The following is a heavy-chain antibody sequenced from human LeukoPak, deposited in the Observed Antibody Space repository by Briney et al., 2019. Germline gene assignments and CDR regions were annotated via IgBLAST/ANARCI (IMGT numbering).Heavy chain of an antibody. V-gene: IGHV3-53*01. CDR1: GFTVSSNY. Sequence: GGSLRLSCAASGFTVSSNYMSWVRQAPGKGLEWVSVIYSGGSTYYADSVKGRFTISRDNSKNTLYLQMNSLRAEDTAVYYCAREEVAVGGNWFDPWGQGTLVTVSS. D-gene: IGHD6-19*01. J-gene: IGHJ5*02. CDR3: AREEVAVGGNWFDP. CDR2: IYSGGST.